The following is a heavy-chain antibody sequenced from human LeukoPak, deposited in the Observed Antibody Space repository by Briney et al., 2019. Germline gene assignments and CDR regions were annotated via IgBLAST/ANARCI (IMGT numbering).Heavy chain of an antibody. CDR2: LSRSGSDT. V-gene: IGHV3-23*01. J-gene: IGHJ4*02. D-gene: IGHD3-16*01. CDR3: AKDLARYY. Sequence: GGSLRLSCSASVFTFSNYAMRWVPQAPGRGREWVSGLSRSGSDTYYADSVKGRFTISRDNSKNTLYLQMNSLRAEDTALYYCAKDLARYYWGLGTLVTVSP. CDR1: VFTFSNYA.